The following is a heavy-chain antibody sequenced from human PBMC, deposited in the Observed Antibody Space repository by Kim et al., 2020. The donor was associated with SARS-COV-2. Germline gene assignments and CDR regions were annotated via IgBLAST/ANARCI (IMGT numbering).Heavy chain of an antibody. CDR2: INSAGSP. CDR3: SRGRGDN. V-gene: IGHV3-53*01. D-gene: IGHD3-16*01. Sequence: GGSLRLSCTASDFIVSTDFMVWVRQAPGQGLEWVSVINSAGSPYYMDSVKGRFTISRDSSKNTLYLQMNSLRDEDTAVYYCSRGRGDNWGQGTLVTVSS. CDR1: DFIVSTDF. J-gene: IGHJ4*02.